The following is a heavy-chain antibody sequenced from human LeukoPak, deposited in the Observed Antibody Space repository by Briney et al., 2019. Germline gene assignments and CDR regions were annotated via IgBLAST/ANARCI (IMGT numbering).Heavy chain of an antibody. Sequence: PGGSLRLSCAASGFSVSSNYMNWVRQAPGKGLEWVSAIYTGGTTYHADSVKGRFTISRDNSKNTLYLQMNSLRAEDTAVYYCARDKLGSGYSSDFDYWGQGTLVTVSS. J-gene: IGHJ4*02. CDR2: IYTGGTT. CDR3: ARDKLGSGYSSDFDY. V-gene: IGHV3-66*02. CDR1: GFSVSSNY. D-gene: IGHD6-19*01.